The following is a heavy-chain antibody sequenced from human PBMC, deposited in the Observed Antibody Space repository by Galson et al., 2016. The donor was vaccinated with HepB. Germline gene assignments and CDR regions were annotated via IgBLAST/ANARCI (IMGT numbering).Heavy chain of an antibody. J-gene: IGHJ5*02. Sequence: LSLTCSVSGGSIATSNSYWAWIRQPPGKGLEWIGSIYYSGSTHYNPSLKSRLTVSVDTSKNQFSLTLTSVTAADTGVYYCARNITPIRGGENWFDPWGQGTLVTVAS. CDR1: GGSIATSNSY. V-gene: IGHV4-39*01. CDR2: IYYSGST. D-gene: IGHD1-20*01. CDR3: ARNITPIRGGENWFDP.